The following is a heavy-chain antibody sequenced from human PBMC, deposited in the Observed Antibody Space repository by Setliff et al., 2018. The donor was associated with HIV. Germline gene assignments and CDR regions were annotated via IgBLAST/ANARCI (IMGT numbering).Heavy chain of an antibody. D-gene: IGHD4-17*01. J-gene: IGHJ4*02. CDR3: AAFFVTPLMTQDF. CDR2: IYARGST. CDR1: GGSISSSSYY. Sequence: PSETLSLTCTVSGGSISSSSYYWGWIRRPPGKGLEWIGSIYARGSTYYNPSLKSRVTISRDPSTKQFSLKMTSMTAADTAVYYCAAFFVTPLMTQDFWGQGTLVTVSS. V-gene: IGHV4-39*07.